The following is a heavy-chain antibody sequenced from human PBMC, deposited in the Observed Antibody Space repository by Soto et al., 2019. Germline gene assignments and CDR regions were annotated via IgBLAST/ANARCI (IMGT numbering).Heavy chain of an antibody. CDR2: ISSSSRYI. Sequence: GGSLRHSCAASGFTFSSYSMNWVRQALGKGLEWVSSISSSSRYIYYADSVKGRFTISRDNAKNSLYLQMNSLRDEDTAVYYCARDYYDSSGYLAPIDYWGQGTLVTVTS. V-gene: IGHV3-21*01. CDR1: GFTFSSYS. J-gene: IGHJ4*02. CDR3: ARDYYDSSGYLAPIDY. D-gene: IGHD3-22*01.